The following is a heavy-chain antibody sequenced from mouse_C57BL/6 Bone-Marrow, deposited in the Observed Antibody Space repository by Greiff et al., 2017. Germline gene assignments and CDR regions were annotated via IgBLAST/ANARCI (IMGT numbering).Heavy chain of an antibody. CDR1: GFTFSDYY. CDR2: ISNGGGST. CDR3: ARPGTVVDPWFAY. V-gene: IGHV5-12*01. J-gene: IGHJ3*01. D-gene: IGHD1-1*01. Sequence: EVQLVESGGGLVQPGGSLKLSCAASGFTFSDYYMYWVRQTPEKRLEWVAYISNGGGSTYYPDTVKGRFTISRDNAKNTLYLQMSRLKSEDTAMYYCARPGTVVDPWFAYWGQGTLVTVSA.